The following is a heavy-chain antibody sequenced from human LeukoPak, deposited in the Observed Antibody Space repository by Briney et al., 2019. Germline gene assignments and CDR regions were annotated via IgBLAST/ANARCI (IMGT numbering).Heavy chain of an antibody. D-gene: IGHD5-18*01. V-gene: IGHV3-9*01. CDR1: GFTFDDYA. CDR3: AKDGGYSYAWAFDI. CDR2: ISWNSGSI. J-gene: IGHJ3*02. Sequence: GGSLRLSCAASGFTFDDYAMHWVRQAPGKGLEWVSGISWNSGSIGYADSVKGRFTISRDNAKNSLYLQMNSLRAEDTAVYYCAKDGGYSYAWAFDIWGQGTMVTVSS.